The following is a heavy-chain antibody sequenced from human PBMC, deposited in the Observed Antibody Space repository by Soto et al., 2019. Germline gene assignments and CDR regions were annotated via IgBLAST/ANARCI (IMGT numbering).Heavy chain of an antibody. V-gene: IGHV4-31*03. D-gene: IGHD3-22*01. CDR2: IRNSGST. CDR1: GGSISSGTYY. J-gene: IGHJ5*02. Sequence: ASETLSLTCSVSGGSISSGTYYWSWIRQHPGKGLEWIGYIRNSGSTYYNPSLKSRATISVDTSKSQFALKLSSVTAADTDVYYCARDDRNYYDGSGFYLWGQGTLVTVSS. CDR3: ARDDRNYYDGSGFYL.